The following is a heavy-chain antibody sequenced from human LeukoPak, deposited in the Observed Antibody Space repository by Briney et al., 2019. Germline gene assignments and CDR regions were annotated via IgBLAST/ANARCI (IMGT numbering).Heavy chain of an antibody. V-gene: IGHV3-73*01. CDR3: TRPGIVGATVEY. D-gene: IGHD1-26*01. J-gene: IGHJ4*02. CDR2: IRSKANSSAT. CDR1: GFTFSGSA. Sequence: GGSLRLSCAASGFTFSGSAMHWVRQASGKGLEWVGRIRSKANSSATAYAASVKGRFTISREDSKNTTYLQMNSLKSEDTAVYYCTRPGIVGATVEYWGQGTLVTVSS.